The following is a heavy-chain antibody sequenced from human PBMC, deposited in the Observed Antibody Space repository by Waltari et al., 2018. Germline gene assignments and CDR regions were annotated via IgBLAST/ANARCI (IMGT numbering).Heavy chain of an antibody. CDR3: ARDRYCSSTSCYNWFDP. CDR1: GGSISSYY. V-gene: IGHV4-4*07. CDR2: IYTSGGT. Sequence: QVQLQESGPGLVKPSETLSLTCTVSGGSISSYYWSWIRQPAGKGLEWIGRIYTSGGTNYNPSLKSRVTISVDKSKNQFSLKLSSVTAADTAVYYCARDRYCSSTSCYNWFDPWGQGTLVTVSS. J-gene: IGHJ5*02. D-gene: IGHD2-2*01.